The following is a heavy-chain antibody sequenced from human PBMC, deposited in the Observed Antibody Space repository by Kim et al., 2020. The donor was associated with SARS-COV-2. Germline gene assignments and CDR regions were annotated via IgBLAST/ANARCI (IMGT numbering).Heavy chain of an antibody. V-gene: IGHV3-33*03. Sequence: GGSLRLSCAASGFDFNIYGMQWVRQAPGKGLEWVAVIWYTGSQKYYADSVKGRFTISRDNSKNTLNLQMNSLRAEDTAVYYCVKDLGRHCSATTYHTFDQWGQGTLILVSP. D-gene: IGHD6-19*01. CDR1: GFDFNIYG. J-gene: IGHJ4*02. CDR3: VKDLGRHCSATTYHTFDQ. CDR2: IWYTGSQK.